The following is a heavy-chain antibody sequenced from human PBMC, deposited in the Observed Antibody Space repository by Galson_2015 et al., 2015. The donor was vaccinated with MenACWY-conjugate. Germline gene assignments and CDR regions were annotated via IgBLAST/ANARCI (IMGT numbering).Heavy chain of an antibody. CDR3: ARDHRYDFWSGADAFDL. Sequence: ETLSLTCPVSGGSISSSSYYWGWIRQPPGQGLEWIGSIYYYGSTYYNSSLKSRVTMSVDTSKNQFSLQLSSVTAADTAVYYCARDHRYDFWSGADAFDLWGQGTMVTVSS. V-gene: IGHV4-39*07. D-gene: IGHD3-3*01. CDR1: GGSISSSSYY. J-gene: IGHJ3*01. CDR2: IYYYGST.